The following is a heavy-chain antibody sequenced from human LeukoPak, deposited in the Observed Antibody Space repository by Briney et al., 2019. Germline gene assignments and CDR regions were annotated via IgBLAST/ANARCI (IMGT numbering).Heavy chain of an antibody. CDR3: RNPAGGSPRESLEY. D-gene: IGHD2-15*01. J-gene: IGHJ1*01. Sequence: GGSLRLSCAASGFTFSSSGMHWVRQAPGKGVEWVAYIWYDGGIKHHADSVKGRFTFSRDNSKNKLYLQMNSLRPEDTAVFYCRNPAGGSPRESLEYWGQGTLVTVSS. CDR2: IWYDGGIK. CDR1: GFTFSSSG. V-gene: IGHV3-30*02.